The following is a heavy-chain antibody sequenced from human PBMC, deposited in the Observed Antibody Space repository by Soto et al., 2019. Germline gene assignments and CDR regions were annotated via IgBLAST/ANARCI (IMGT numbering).Heavy chain of an antibody. D-gene: IGHD2-21*02. V-gene: IGHV2-5*02. Sequence: QITLKESGPTLVKPTQTLTLTCTFSGFSLSTTGVGVGWIRQPPGKALEWLALIYWEDDKRYNPSLNSSLTITQDTSKTPVVLAMTNMYPVDTATYYCVQSRCGGDCLQSYSSHSYYGLDVWGQWTTVTVSS. CDR3: VQSRCGGDCLQSYSSHSYYGLDV. CDR2: IYWEDDK. CDR1: GFSLSTTGVG. J-gene: IGHJ6*02.